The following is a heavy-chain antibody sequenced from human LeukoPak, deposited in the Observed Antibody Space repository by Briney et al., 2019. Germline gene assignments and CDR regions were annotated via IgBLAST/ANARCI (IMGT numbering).Heavy chain of an antibody. V-gene: IGHV3-30*03. J-gene: IGHJ4*02. D-gene: IGHD6-6*01. CDR1: GFPFRSYA. CDR2: ISYGGSNK. CDR3: ASQSSLSSSSSFDY. Sequence: GGSLRLSCAASGFPFRSYAMHWVRQAPGKGLEWVAVISYGGSNKYYADSVKGRFTISRDNAKNSLYLQMNSLRAEDTAVYYCASQSSLSSSSSFDYWGQGTLVTVSS.